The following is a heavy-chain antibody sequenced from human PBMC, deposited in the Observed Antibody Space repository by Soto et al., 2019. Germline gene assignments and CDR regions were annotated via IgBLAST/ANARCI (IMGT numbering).Heavy chain of an antibody. CDR3: AREGAPRAYYYDGRDV. D-gene: IGHD1-26*01. Sequence: QVQLVESGGGVVQPGRSLRLSCAASGFTFSSYGMHWVRQAPGKGLEWVAVIWYDGSNKYYADSVKGRFTISRDNSKNTLDLQMNSLRAEDTAGYYCAREGAPRAYYYDGRDVRGQGTTVTVSS. CDR1: GFTFSSYG. V-gene: IGHV3-33*01. J-gene: IGHJ6*02. CDR2: IWYDGSNK.